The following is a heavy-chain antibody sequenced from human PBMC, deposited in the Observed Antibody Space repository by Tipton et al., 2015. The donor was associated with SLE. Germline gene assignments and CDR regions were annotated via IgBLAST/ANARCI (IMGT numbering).Heavy chain of an antibody. D-gene: IGHD3-10*01. CDR2: IYYSGST. J-gene: IGHJ6*02. CDR1: GGSFSGYY. CDR3: AREETSHFGYYYYGMDV. V-gene: IGHV4-59*01. Sequence: TLSLTCTVYGGSFSGYYWSWIRQHPGKGLEWIGYIYYSGSTNYTPSLKSRVTISVDTSKNQFSLKLSSVTAADTAVYYCAREETSHFGYYYYGMDVWGQGTTVTVSS.